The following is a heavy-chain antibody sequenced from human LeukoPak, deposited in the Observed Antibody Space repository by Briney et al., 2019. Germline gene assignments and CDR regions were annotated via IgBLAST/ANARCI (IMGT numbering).Heavy chain of an antibody. Sequence: SETLSLTCTVSGGSISSGGYYWSWLRQHPGKGLEWIGYIYYSGSTYYNPSLKSRVTISVDTSKNQFSLKLSSVTAADTAVYYCASGGYSYGRDYWGQGTLVTVSS. CDR2: IYYSGST. CDR1: GGSISSGGYY. CDR3: ASGGYSYGRDY. V-gene: IGHV4-31*03. D-gene: IGHD5-18*01. J-gene: IGHJ4*02.